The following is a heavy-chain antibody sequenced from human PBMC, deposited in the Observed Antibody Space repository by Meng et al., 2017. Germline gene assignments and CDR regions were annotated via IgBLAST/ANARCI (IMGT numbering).Heavy chain of an antibody. D-gene: IGHD2-21*01. CDR2: INPSGGSP. CDR1: GYTFTGYY. J-gene: IGHJ4*02. CDR3: ASSSGWGDPVYDY. V-gene: IGHV1-46*01. Sequence: VSLGQDGVECKKPGASVKVSCKASGYTFTGYYMHWVRQDPGKGLEWMGKINPSGGSPSYAQKFQGRVTMTRDTSTSTVYMELSSLRSEDTAVYYCASSSGWGDPVYDYWGQGTLVTVSS.